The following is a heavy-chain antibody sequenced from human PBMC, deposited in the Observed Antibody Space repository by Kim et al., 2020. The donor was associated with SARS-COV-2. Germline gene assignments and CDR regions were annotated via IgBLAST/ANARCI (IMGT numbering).Heavy chain of an antibody. Sequence: ASVKVSCKASGYTFTSYGISWVRQAPGQGLEWMGWISAYNGNTNYAQKLQGRVTMTTDTSTSTAYMELRSLRSDDTAVYYCARDQRNYYGSGSPYYYYYGMDVWGQGTTVTVSS. D-gene: IGHD3-10*01. J-gene: IGHJ6*02. V-gene: IGHV1-18*01. CDR3: ARDQRNYYGSGSPYYYYYGMDV. CDR2: ISAYNGNT. CDR1: GYTFTSYG.